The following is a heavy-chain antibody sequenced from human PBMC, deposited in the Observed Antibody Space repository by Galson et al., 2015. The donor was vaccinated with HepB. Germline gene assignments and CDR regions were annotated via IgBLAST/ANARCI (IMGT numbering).Heavy chain of an antibody. CDR2: INPNSGGT. V-gene: IGHV1-2*06. CDR3: AREAGGVDYYGSGGFDY. CDR1: GYTFTGYY. Sequence: VKVSCKASGYTFTGYYMHWVRQAPGQGLEWMGRINPNSGGTNYAQKFQGRVTMTRDTSISTAYMELSRLRSDDTAVYYCAREAGGVDYYGSGGFDYWGQGTLVTVSS. J-gene: IGHJ4*02. D-gene: IGHD3-10*01.